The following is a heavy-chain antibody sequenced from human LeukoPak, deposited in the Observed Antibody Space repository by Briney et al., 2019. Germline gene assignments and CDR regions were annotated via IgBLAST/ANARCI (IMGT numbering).Heavy chain of an antibody. CDR1: GFNFSDAA. D-gene: IGHD4-17*01. Sequence: ESGGGLVQPGGSLKLSCSASGFNFSDAAFHWVRQASGKGLEWVGRIRGKTLRYTTAYAASVKGRFIVSRDDSGNTGFLQMNSLKTEDTAVYYCCRRYYGEHVLDYWGQGTLVTVSS. V-gene: IGHV3-73*01. CDR3: CRRYYGEHVLDY. CDR2: IRGKTLRYTT. J-gene: IGHJ4*02.